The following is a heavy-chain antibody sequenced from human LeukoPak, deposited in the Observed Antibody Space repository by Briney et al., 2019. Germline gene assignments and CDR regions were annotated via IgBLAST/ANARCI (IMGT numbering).Heavy chain of an antibody. CDR3: ARDRWFDP. V-gene: IGHV3-66*02. CDR1: EFTVSSNY. Sequence: TGGSLRLSCAASEFTVSSNYMSWVRQAPGKGLEWVSVIDSGGSTYYAVSVKGRFTISRDNSKNTLYLQMNSLRAEDTAVYYCARDRWFDPWGQGTLVTVSS. J-gene: IGHJ5*02. CDR2: IDSGGST.